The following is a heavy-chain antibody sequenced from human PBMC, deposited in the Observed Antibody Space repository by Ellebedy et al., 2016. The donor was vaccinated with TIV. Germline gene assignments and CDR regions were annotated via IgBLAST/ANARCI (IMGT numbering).Heavy chain of an antibody. V-gene: IGHV4-34*01. Sequence: GSLRLXCAVYGGSFSDYYWSWIRQPPGKGLEWIGEINHSGSTDYNPSLKSRVTISVDTSKNQFSLKLSSVTAADSALYYCASTPPGENDAFDIWGQGTMVTVSS. D-gene: IGHD3-10*01. CDR3: ASTPPGENDAFDI. J-gene: IGHJ3*02. CDR2: INHSGST. CDR1: GGSFSDYY.